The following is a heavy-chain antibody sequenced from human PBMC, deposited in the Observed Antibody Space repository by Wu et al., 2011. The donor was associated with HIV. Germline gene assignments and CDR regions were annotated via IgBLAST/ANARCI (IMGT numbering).Heavy chain of an antibody. J-gene: IGHJ3*02. Sequence: EVQLVQSGPEVKKPGATVKISCKVSGYTFTDFYMHWVQQAPGKGLAWMGLVDPENGKTRYAEKFQGRVTMTADTSTDTAYMELSSLRSEDTALYYCTTLRWFRGDTFDIWGQGTVVIVSS. V-gene: IGHV1-69-2*01. CDR2: VDPENGKT. D-gene: IGHD4-23*01. CDR3: TTLRWFRGDTFDI. CDR1: GYTFTDFY.